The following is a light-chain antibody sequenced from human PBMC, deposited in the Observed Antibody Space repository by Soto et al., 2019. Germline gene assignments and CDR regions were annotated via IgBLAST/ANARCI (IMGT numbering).Light chain of an antibody. CDR3: QSYDSSLSGSV. CDR1: SSNVGDNP. J-gene: IGLJ2*01. V-gene: IGLV1-40*01. CDR2: GNS. Sequence: QSVLTQPPSASGTPGKRITISCSGSSSNVGDNPVNWYQQLPGAAPKLLIYGNSNRPSGVPDRFSGSKSGTSASLAITGLQAEDEADYYCQSYDSSLSGSVFGGGTKLTVL.